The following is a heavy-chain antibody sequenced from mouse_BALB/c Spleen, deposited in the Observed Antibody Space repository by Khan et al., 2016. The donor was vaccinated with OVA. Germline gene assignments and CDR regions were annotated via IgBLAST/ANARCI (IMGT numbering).Heavy chain of an antibody. V-gene: IGHV1-39*01. CDR2: INPYYGST. D-gene: IGHD2-2*01. CDR3: ARSGWLQGLFGY. CDR1: GFSFTDCM. J-gene: IGHJ3*01. Sequence: EVQLRESGPELVKPGASVKIYCKTSGFSFTDCMMLWVKQSHGKSLEWIGSINPYYGSTTYNLKFKDKATLTVDKSSNTAYMQLNSLTSEDSAVYYCARSGWLQGLFGYWGQGTLVTVSA.